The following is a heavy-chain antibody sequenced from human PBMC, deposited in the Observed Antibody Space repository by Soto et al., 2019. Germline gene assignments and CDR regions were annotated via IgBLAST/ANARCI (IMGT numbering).Heavy chain of an antibody. J-gene: IGHJ4*02. CDR2: IYWNDDK. D-gene: IGHD3-3*01. Sequence: ESGPTLVNPTQTLTLTCTFSGFSLSTSGVGVGWIRQPPGKALEWLALIYWNDDKRYSPSLKSRLTITKDTSKNQVVLTMTNMDPVDTATYYCAHSRPGDYDFWRAPDYWGQGTLVTVSS. V-gene: IGHV2-5*01. CDR3: AHSRPGDYDFWRAPDY. CDR1: GFSLSTSGVG.